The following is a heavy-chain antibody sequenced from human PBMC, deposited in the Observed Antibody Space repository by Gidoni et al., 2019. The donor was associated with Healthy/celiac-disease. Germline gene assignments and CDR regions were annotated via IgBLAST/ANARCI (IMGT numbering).Heavy chain of an antibody. CDR3: ANGSSGYYRQREYFQH. CDR2: IYYSGST. J-gene: IGHJ1*01. CDR1: GGSISSSGYY. V-gene: IGHV4-39*01. D-gene: IGHD3-22*01. Sequence: QLQLQESGPGLVKPSETLSLTCTVSGGSISSSGYYWGWIRQRPGKGLEWMGSIYYSGSTYYNPSLKSRVTISVDTSKNQFSLKLSSVTAADTAVYYCANGSSGYYRQREYFQHWGQGTLVTVSS.